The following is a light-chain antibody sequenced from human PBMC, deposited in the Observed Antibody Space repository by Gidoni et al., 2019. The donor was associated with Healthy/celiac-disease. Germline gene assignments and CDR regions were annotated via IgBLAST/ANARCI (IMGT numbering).Light chain of an antibody. J-gene: IGKJ1*01. V-gene: IGKV1-12*01. Sequence: DIQMTKSPSSVSASVGDRVTITCRASQGISSWLAWYQQKPGKAPKLLIYAASSLQGGVPSRFSGSGSGTAFTLPLSRLPPADFATYYCQQANSFTWTFGQGPKVEIK. CDR1: QGISSW. CDR2: AAS. CDR3: QQANSFTWT.